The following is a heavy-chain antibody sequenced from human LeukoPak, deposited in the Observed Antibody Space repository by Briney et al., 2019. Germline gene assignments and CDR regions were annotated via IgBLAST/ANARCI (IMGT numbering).Heavy chain of an antibody. D-gene: IGHD3-10*01. CDR3: ARGWFGELFWRSHWFDP. J-gene: IGHJ5*02. Sequence: GASVKVSCKASGYTFTSYGISWVRQAPGQGLEWMGWISAYNGNTNYAQKLQGRVTMTTDTSTSTAYMELRSLRSDDTAVYYCARGWFGELFWRSHWFDPWGQGTLVTVSS. V-gene: IGHV1-18*01. CDR2: ISAYNGNT. CDR1: GYTFTSYG.